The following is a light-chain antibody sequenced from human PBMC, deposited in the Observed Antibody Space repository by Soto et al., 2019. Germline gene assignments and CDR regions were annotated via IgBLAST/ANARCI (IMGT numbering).Light chain of an antibody. CDR2: AAS. J-gene: IGKJ3*01. CDR1: QSISSY. Sequence: DIQMTPSPSSLSASVGDRVTITCRASQSISSYLNWYQQKPGKAPKLLIYAASSLQSGVPSRFSGSGSETDFTLTISSLQPEDFATYYCQQSYSTLFTFGPGTNVDI. CDR3: QQSYSTLFT. V-gene: IGKV1-39*01.